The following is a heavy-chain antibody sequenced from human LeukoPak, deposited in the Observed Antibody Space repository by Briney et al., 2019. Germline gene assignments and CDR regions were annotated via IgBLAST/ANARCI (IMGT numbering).Heavy chain of an antibody. D-gene: IGHD3-3*01. Sequence: PGGSLRLSCVPSGFTFSSYGMHWVRQAPDRGGEWVAFIRYDGSNKYYADSVKGRFTISRDNSKNTLYLQMNSLRAEETAVYYCAKDPFEFGVAARGSFDYWGQGTLVTVSS. J-gene: IGHJ4*02. CDR1: GFTFSSYG. CDR3: AKDPFEFGVAARGSFDY. CDR2: IRYDGSNK. V-gene: IGHV3-30*02.